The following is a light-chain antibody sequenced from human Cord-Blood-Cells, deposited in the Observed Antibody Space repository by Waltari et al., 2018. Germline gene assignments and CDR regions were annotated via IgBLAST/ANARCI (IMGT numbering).Light chain of an antibody. CDR3: CSYAGSYTYV. J-gene: IGLJ1*01. CDR2: YVS. Sequence: QSALTQPRSVSGSPGQSVTISCTGYSSDVGGYNYVSWYQQPPGKAPKLMIYYVSKPPSRVPAAFSGPKAGNTASLTISWLQAEDEADYYRCSYAGSYTYVFGTGTKVTVL. CDR1: SSDVGGYNY. V-gene: IGLV2-11*01.